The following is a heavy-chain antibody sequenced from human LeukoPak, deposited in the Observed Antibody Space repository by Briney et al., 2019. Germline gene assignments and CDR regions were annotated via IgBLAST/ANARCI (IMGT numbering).Heavy chain of an antibody. Sequence: TGGSLRLSCAASGFTFSSYAMSWVRQAPGKGLEGVSSISGSGVSTYYAVSVKGRVSISRDNSKNPLYLQVNSLRADDTAVYYCANSGLNRFEYWGQGALVTVSS. CDR1: GFTFSSYA. D-gene: IGHD2-15*01. CDR3: ANSGLNRFEY. V-gene: IGHV3-23*01. J-gene: IGHJ4*02. CDR2: ISGSGVST.